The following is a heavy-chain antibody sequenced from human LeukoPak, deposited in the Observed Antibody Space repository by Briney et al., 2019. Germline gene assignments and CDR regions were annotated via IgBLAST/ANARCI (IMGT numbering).Heavy chain of an antibody. Sequence: SETLSLTCAVYGGSFSGYYWSWIRQPPGKGLEWIGEINHSGSTNYNPSLKSRVTISVDTSKNQFSLKLNSVTAADTAVYYCARGQQYSSDWIPSNWGQGTLVTVTS. CDR3: ARGQQYSSDWIPSN. D-gene: IGHD6-19*01. CDR2: INHSGST. J-gene: IGHJ4*02. V-gene: IGHV4-34*01. CDR1: GGSFSGYY.